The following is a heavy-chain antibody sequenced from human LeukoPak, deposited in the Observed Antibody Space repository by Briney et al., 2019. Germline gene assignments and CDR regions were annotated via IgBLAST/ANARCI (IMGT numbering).Heavy chain of an antibody. J-gene: IGHJ4*02. V-gene: IGHV3-21*01. CDR2: ISSSSSYI. D-gene: IGHD2-15*01. CDR1: GFTFSSYS. Sequence: GGSLRLSCAASGFTFSSYSMNWVRQAPGKGLEWVSSISSSSSYIYYADSVKGRFTISRDNAKNSLYLQMNSLRAEDTAVYYCARGVGYCSGGSCYGPLRFPVWGQGTLVTVSS. CDR3: ARGVGYCSGGSCYGPLRFPV.